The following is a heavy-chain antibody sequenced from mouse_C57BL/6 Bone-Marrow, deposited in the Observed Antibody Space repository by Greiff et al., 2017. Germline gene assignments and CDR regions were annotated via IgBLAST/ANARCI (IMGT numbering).Heavy chain of an antibody. CDR1: GFNIKDYY. D-gene: IGHD1-1*01. CDR3: TTRVYYYGSSYTYYYAMDY. J-gene: IGHJ4*01. Sequence: VQLQQSGAELVRPGASVKLSCTASGFNIKDYYMHWVKQRPEQGLEWIGRIDPEDGDTEYAPKFQGKATMTADTSSNTAYLQPSSLTSEDTAVYYCTTRVYYYGSSYTYYYAMDYWGQGTSVTVSS. V-gene: IGHV14-1*01. CDR2: IDPEDGDT.